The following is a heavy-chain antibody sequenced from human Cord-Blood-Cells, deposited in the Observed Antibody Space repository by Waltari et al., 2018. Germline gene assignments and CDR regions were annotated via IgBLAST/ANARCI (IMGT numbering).Heavy chain of an antibody. J-gene: IGHJ6*02. CDR3: AILRITMVRGVIYGMDV. Sequence: EVQLVESGGGVVQPGGSLRLSCAASGFTFDDYAMHWARQAPGKGLEWVSLISGDGGSTYYADSVKGRFTISRDNSKNSLYLQMNSLRTEDTALYYCAILRITMVRGVIYGMDVWGQGTTVTVSS. CDR1: GFTFDDYA. D-gene: IGHD3-10*01. CDR2: ISGDGGST. V-gene: IGHV3-43*02.